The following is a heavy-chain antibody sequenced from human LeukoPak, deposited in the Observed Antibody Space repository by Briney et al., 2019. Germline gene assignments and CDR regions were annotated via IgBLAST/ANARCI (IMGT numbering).Heavy chain of an antibody. J-gene: IGHJ4*02. D-gene: IGHD2-2*01. Sequence: GSLRLSCAASGFTFNSYSMNWVRQTPGKGLEWVSSISSSSGYINYADSVKGRFTVSRDNAKNSLYLQMNSLRAEDTAVYYCARDSGYCNSTGCYVHYFDYWGQGTLVTVSS. CDR2: ISSSSGYI. CDR3: ARDSGYCNSTGCYVHYFDY. CDR1: GFTFNSYS. V-gene: IGHV3-21*01.